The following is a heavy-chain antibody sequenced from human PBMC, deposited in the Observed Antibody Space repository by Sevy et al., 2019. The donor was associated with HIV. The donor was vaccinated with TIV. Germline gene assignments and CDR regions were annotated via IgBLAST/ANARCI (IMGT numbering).Heavy chain of an antibody. D-gene: IGHD1-26*01. CDR1: GFTFSSYA. CDR3: AEGERGGIVDHDAFDI. Sequence: GRSLRLSCAASGFTFSSYAMSWVRQAPGKGLEWVSAISGSGGSTYYADSVKGRFTISRDNSKNTLYLQMNSLRAEDTAGDYCAEGERGGIVDHDAFDIWGQGTMVTVSS. V-gene: IGHV3-23*01. J-gene: IGHJ3*02. CDR2: ISGSGGST.